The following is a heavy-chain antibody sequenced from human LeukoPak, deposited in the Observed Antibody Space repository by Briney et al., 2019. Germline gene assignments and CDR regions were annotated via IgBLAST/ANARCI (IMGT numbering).Heavy chain of an antibody. J-gene: IGHJ4*02. V-gene: IGHV4-34*01. CDR1: GGSFSGYY. D-gene: IGHD3-3*01. CDR3: ARGGSYYDFWSGPQAYGYFDY. CDR2: INHSGST. Sequence: SETPSLTCAVYGGSFSGYYWSWIRQPPGKGLEWIGEINHSGSTNYNPSLKSRVTISVDTSKNQFSLKLSSVTAADTAVYYCARGGSYYDFWSGPQAYGYFDYWGQGTLVTVSS.